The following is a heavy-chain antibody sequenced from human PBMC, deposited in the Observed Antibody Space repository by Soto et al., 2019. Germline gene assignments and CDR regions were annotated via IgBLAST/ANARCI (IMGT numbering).Heavy chain of an antibody. CDR1: GYTFTKYG. V-gene: IGHV1-18*01. Sequence: QVQLVQSGAEVKNPGASVKVSCKTSGYTFTKYGVGWVRQAPGQGLEWMGWISGSSGNANYAEKVQGRITLTTDTSTSTAYIELRSLSSDDTAVYYYAREMAGLGGEYDYWGQGTLVTVSS. D-gene: IGHD3-16*01. J-gene: IGHJ4*02. CDR2: ISGSSGNA. CDR3: AREMAGLGGEYDY.